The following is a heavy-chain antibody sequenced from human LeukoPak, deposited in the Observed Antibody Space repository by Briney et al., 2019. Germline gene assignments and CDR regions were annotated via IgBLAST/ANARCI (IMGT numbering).Heavy chain of an antibody. J-gene: IGHJ5*02. V-gene: IGHV4-39*07. CDR1: GGSISNTNYY. Sequence: SETLSLTCTVSGGSISNTNYYWAWIRQPPGRGLEWIGSIYYTGTTFDNPSLKSRVTLSVDTSKNQFSLNLTSVTAADAAVYYCARDLGYSGFDWAPWGQGTLVAVSS. D-gene: IGHD5-12*01. CDR2: IYYTGTT. CDR3: ARDLGYSGFDWAP.